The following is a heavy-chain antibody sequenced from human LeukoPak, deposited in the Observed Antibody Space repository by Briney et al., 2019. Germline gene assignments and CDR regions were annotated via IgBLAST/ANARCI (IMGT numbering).Heavy chain of an antibody. CDR1: GFTFSSYS. J-gene: IGHJ3*02. D-gene: IGHD2-21*01. Sequence: GGSLRLSCAASGFTFSSYSMNWVRQAPGKGLEWVSSISSSSSYICYADSMKGRFTISRDNAKNSLYLQMNSLRAEDTAVYYCARADCAAFDIWGQGTMVTVSS. CDR3: ARADCAAFDI. V-gene: IGHV3-21*01. CDR2: ISSSSSYI.